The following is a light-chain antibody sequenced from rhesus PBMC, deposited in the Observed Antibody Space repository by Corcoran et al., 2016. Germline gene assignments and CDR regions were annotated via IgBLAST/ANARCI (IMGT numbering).Light chain of an antibody. Sequence: DIQMTQSPYFLSASVGDTVTSTSRACQRISRWLVWYQQKPRKAPKLLIYKASDLQSGVPSRVSGNGSGTDFTLTISRLKPEDFTTYYCLRYSSSPYNFGRGTKVEIK. CDR3: LRYSSSPYN. J-gene: IGKJ2*01. V-gene: IGKV1-22*01. CDR1: QRISRW. CDR2: KAS.